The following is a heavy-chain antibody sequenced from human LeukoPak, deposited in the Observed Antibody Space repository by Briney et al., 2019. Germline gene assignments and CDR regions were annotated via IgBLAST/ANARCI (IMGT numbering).Heavy chain of an antibody. J-gene: IGHJ6*02. CDR3: ASTGVREMVTITDPATYGMDV. Sequence: QAGGSLRLSCAASGFTFSSYTMHWVRQAPGKGLEWVAVILYDGRNKYYADSVKGRFTISRDNSKKTLYLQMNSLRTEDTAVYRCASTGVREMVTITDPATYGMDVWGQGPRSPSP. D-gene: IGHD5-24*01. V-gene: IGHV3-30*04. CDR1: GFTFSSYT. CDR2: ILYDGRNK.